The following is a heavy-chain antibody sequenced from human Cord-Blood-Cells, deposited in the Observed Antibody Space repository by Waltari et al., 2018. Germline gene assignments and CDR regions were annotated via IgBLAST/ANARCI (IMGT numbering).Heavy chain of an antibody. CDR1: GFTFSSHA. Sequence: QVQLVESGGGVVQPGRSLRLSCAASGFTFSSHAMHWVRPVPGTGLGWVAVISYDRSNKYYADSVKGRFTISRDNSKNTLYLQMNSLRAEDTAVYYCARGGDYGSGSYSNFDYWGQGTLVTVSS. D-gene: IGHD3-10*01. CDR2: ISYDRSNK. J-gene: IGHJ4*02. V-gene: IGHV3-30*04. CDR3: ARGGDYGSGSYSNFDY.